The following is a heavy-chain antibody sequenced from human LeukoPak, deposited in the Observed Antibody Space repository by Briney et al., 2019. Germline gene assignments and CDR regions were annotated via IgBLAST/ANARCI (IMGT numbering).Heavy chain of an antibody. CDR1: GGSFSGYY. V-gene: IGHV4-34*01. Sequence: SETLSLTCAVYGGSFSGYYWSWIRQPPGKGLEWIGEINHSGSTNYNPSLKSRVTISVDTSKNQFSLRLSSVTAADTAVYYCARGVARRQWLRRGGRFDYWGQGTLVTVSS. D-gene: IGHD5-12*01. CDR3: ARGVARRQWLRRGGRFDY. J-gene: IGHJ4*02. CDR2: INHSGST.